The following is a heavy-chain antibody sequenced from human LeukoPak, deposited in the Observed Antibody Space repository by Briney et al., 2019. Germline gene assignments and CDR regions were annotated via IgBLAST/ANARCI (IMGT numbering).Heavy chain of an antibody. CDR3: AKRDGHWDFDY. V-gene: IGHV3-23*01. CDR1: GFTFSSYA. D-gene: IGHD5-24*01. CDR2: ISGSGGST. J-gene: IGHJ4*02. Sequence: GGSLRLSRPASGFTFSSYAMSWVRQAPGKGLEWVSVISGSGGSTYYADSVKGRFTISRDNSKNTLYLQMNSLRAEDTAVYYCAKRDGHWDFDYWGQGTLVTVSS.